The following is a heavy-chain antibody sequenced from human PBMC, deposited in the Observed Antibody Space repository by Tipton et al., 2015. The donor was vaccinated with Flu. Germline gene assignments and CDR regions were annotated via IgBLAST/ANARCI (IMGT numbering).Heavy chain of an antibody. CDR1: GDSISSSDYY. J-gene: IGHJ3*02. V-gene: IGHV4-31*02. D-gene: IGHD4-11*01. CDR3: ARDRPRGDYSNYAAVDAFGI. CDR2: IHYSGKS. Sequence: LRLSCTVSGDSISSSDYYWSWIRQHPGKGLQWIGYIHYSGKSYYNPSLESRFTISLDTSKNQFSLKVASVTAADTALYYCARDRPRGDYSNYAAVDAFGIWGRGTMVTVSS.